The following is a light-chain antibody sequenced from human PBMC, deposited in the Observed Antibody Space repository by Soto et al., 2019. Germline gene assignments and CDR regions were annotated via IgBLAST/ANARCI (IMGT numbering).Light chain of an antibody. CDR1: SSDVGVYNY. CDR3: CSYAGSYSWV. V-gene: IGLV2-11*01. J-gene: IGLJ3*02. CDR2: DVS. Sequence: QSALTQPRSVSGSPGQSVTISCTGTSSDVGVYNYVSWYQQHPGKAPKFMIYDVSKRPSGVPDRFSGSKSGNTASLTISGLQVEDEADYYCCSYAGSYSWVFGGGTKVTVL.